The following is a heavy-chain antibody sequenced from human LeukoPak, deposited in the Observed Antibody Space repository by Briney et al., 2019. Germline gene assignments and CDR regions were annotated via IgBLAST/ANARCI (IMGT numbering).Heavy chain of an antibody. CDR1: GGTFSSYA. CDR2: IIPIFGIA. Sequence: SVKVSCKASGGTFSSYAISWVRQAPGQGLEWMGRIIPIFGIANYAQKFQGRVTITADKSTCTAYMELSSLRSEDTAVYYCARAVTLGNLYYFDYWGQGTLVTVSS. D-gene: IGHD3-16*01. V-gene: IGHV1-69*04. CDR3: ARAVTLGNLYYFDY. J-gene: IGHJ4*02.